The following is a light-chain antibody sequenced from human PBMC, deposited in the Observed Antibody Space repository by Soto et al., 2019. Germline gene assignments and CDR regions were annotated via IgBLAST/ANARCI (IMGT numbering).Light chain of an antibody. V-gene: IGKV3-20*01. J-gene: IGKJ2*01. CDR2: GAS. Sequence: EIVLTQSPGTLSLSPGERATLSCRASQSVSSSYLAWYQQKPGQAPRLLIYGASSRATGIPDRFSGSGSGTDFTLTISILEPEEFAVYYCQQYGSSPTYTFGQGTKLEIK. CDR3: QQYGSSPTYT. CDR1: QSVSSSY.